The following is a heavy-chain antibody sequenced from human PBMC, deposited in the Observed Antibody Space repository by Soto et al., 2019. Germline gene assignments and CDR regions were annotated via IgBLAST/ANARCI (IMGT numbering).Heavy chain of an antibody. V-gene: IGHV4-61*01. CDR2: VFQGANN. Sequence: SETLSLTCSVSGASVTSGSYYWSWIRQSPGKGLKCIGYVFQGANNNYNPSLKGRVTISVDTSRNQFSLDLTSVTAADTAVYYCATALGPTTGIDYWGQGPLVTVSS. CDR3: ATALGPTTGIDY. D-gene: IGHD2-8*02. J-gene: IGHJ4*02. CDR1: GASVTSGSYY.